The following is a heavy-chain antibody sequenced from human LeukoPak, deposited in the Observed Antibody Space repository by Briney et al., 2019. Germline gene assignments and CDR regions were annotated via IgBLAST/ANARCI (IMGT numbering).Heavy chain of an antibody. J-gene: IGHJ2*01. V-gene: IGHV4-59*01. Sequence: PSETLSLTCTVSGGSISNYYWSWIRQPPGKGLEWIGYIYYSGSTNYNPSLKSRVTISVDTSKNQFSLKLSSVTAADTAVYYCARVIYERPYYYFDLWGRGTLVTVSS. CDR2: IYYSGST. CDR1: GGSISNYY. CDR3: ARVIYERPYYYFDL. D-gene: IGHD1-26*01.